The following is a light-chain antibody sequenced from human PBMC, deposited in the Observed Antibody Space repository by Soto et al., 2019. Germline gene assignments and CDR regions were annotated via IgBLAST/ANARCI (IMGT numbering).Light chain of an antibody. Sequence: QSVLTQPPSVSGAPGQRVAISCTGSSSNIGAGYDVNWYQQLPGTAPKLLIYGNFNRPSGIPDRFSGSKSGTSASLAITGLQAEDEADYYCIAYTTSSTYVFGSGTKVTVL. CDR1: SSNIGAGYD. CDR2: GNF. J-gene: IGLJ1*01. V-gene: IGLV1-40*01. CDR3: IAYTTSSTYV.